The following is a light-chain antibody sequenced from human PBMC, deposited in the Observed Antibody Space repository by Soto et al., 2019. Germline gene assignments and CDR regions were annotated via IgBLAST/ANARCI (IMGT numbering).Light chain of an antibody. CDR1: QSVSTY. CDR3: QQRSTWPLT. CDR2: DAS. Sequence: EIVLTQSPATLSLSPGERATLSCRASQSVSTYLAWYNQKPGQAPRLLILDASHRATGIPARFSGSVSGTDFALPISSLEREDFADDYCQQRSTWPLTFVGGTKVLSK. J-gene: IGKJ4*01. V-gene: IGKV3-11*01.